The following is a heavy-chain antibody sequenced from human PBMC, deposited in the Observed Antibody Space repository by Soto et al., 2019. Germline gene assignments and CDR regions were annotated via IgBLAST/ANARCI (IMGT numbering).Heavy chain of an antibody. CDR3: AKVGYSSSWYWFDP. V-gene: IGHV3-23*01. CDR1: GFTFSSFA. CDR2: ISGSGGST. J-gene: IGHJ5*02. D-gene: IGHD6-13*01. Sequence: GGSLRLSCAASGFTFSSFAMRWVRQAPGKGLDWVSAISGSGGSTYSADSVKGRFTISRDNSKNTLYLQMNSLRAEDTAVYYCAKVGYSSSWYWFDPWGQGTLVTVSS.